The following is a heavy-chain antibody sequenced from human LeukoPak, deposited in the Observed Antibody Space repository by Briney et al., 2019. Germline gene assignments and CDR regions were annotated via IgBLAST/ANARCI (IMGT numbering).Heavy chain of an antibody. CDR3: ARGRGGYDTRGYYNSWLDP. Sequence: PSQTLSLTCAVSGGSISGDDYYWSWIRQPPGKGLEWIGDIYHSGTTYYTPSLKSRVTISVDRSKNQFSLKPSSVTAADTAAYYCARGRGGYDTRGYYNSWLDPWGQGTLATVSS. CDR2: IYHSGTT. CDR1: GGSISGDDYY. D-gene: IGHD3-22*01. V-gene: IGHV4-30-2*01. J-gene: IGHJ5*02.